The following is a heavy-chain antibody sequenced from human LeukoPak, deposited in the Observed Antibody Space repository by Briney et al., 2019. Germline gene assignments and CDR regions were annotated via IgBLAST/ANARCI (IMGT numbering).Heavy chain of an antibody. D-gene: IGHD6-19*01. Sequence: GGSLRLSCAASGFTFSSYAISWVRQAPGKGLEWLSLISGSGGSTYYADSIKGRLTISRDNSKNTLYLQMNSLRAEDKDVYYCEKDSGRAVAGIRGYCFDYWGEGTLVTVSS. CDR2: ISGSGGST. CDR1: GFTFSSYA. V-gene: IGHV3-23*01. J-gene: IGHJ4*02. CDR3: EKDSGRAVAGIRGYCFDY.